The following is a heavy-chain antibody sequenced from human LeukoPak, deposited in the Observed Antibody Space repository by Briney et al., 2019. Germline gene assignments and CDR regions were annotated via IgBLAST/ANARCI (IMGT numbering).Heavy chain of an antibody. J-gene: IGHJ5*02. CDR2: IIPILGIA. Sequence: GSSVKVSCKASGGTFSSCTISWVRQAPGQGLEWMGRIIPILGIANYAQKFQGRVTITADKSTSTAYMELSSLRSEDTAVYYCAREEEIVVVPAAIWFDPWGQGTLVTVSS. D-gene: IGHD2-2*02. CDR3: AREEEIVVVPAAIWFDP. CDR1: GGTFSSCT. V-gene: IGHV1-69*04.